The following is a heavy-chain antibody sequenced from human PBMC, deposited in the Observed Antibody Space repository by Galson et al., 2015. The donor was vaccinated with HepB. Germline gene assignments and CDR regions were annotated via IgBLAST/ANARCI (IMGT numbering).Heavy chain of an antibody. V-gene: IGHV1-8*01. CDR2: MSPSTGIT. CDR3: ATEPRRFAY. J-gene: IGHJ4*02. CDR1: GYTFSTYD. Sequence: SVKVSCKASGYTFSTYDINWVRQATGQGLEWLGYMSPSTGITGYAQNFQGRITLTSDTFISTAYMELSSLTSEDTAVYYCATEPRRFAYWGQGTLVTVSS.